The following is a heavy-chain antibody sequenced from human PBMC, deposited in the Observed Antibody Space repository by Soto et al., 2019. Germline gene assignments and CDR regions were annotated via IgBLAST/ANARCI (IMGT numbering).Heavy chain of an antibody. CDR1: GGSVSSGSYY. Sequence: SETLSLTCTVSGGSVSSGSYYWSWIRQPPGKGLEWIGSIYYSGSTYYNPSLKSRVTISVDTSKNQFSLKLSSVTAADTAVYYCAKGWDDYVFGMDVWGQGTTVTSP. CDR3: AKGWDDYVFGMDV. CDR2: IYYSGST. D-gene: IGHD3-16*01. V-gene: IGHV4-39*01. J-gene: IGHJ6*02.